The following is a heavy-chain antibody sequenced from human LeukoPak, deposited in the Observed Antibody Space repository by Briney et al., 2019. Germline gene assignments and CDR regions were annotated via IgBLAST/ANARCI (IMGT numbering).Heavy chain of an antibody. CDR3: ARLQDTPPPLHYYGMDV. D-gene: IGHD2-2*02. V-gene: IGHV5-51*03. CDR1: GYSFTSYW. CDR2: IYPGDSDT. J-gene: IGHJ6*02. Sequence: PGESLTISCKGSGYSFTSYWIGWVRQMPGKGLEWMGIIYPGDSDTRYSPSFQGQVTISADKSISTAYLQWSSLKASDTAMYYCARLQDTPPPLHYYGMDVWGQGTTVTVSS.